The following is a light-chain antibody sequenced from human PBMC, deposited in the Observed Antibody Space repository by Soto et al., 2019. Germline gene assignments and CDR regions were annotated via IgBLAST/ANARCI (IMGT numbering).Light chain of an antibody. CDR1: SSNIGSSP. CDR3: AAWDDSLNGLVV. V-gene: IGLV1-44*01. CDR2: NND. J-gene: IGLJ2*01. Sequence: QAVVTQPPSASETPGQTVTISCSGSSSNIGSSPVSWYQKLPGTAPKLLIYNNDQRPSGVPDRFSGSKSGTSASLAVSGLQSEDEAYYYCAAWDDSLNGLVVFGGGTKVTVL.